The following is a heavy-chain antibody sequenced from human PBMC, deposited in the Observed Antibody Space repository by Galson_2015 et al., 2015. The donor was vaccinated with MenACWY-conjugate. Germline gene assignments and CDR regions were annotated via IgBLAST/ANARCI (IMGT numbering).Heavy chain of an antibody. Sequence: SLRLSCAASGFTFSRNWMNWVRQAPGKGLEWVANIKQDGSEKYYVDSVKGRFTIAKDNAKNSLYLQMNSLRAEDTAIYYCARDNYGTFEIWGQGTMVTVSS. V-gene: IGHV3-7*03. D-gene: IGHD4-17*01. CDR1: GFTFSRNW. CDR3: ARDNYGTFEI. J-gene: IGHJ3*02. CDR2: IKQDGSEK.